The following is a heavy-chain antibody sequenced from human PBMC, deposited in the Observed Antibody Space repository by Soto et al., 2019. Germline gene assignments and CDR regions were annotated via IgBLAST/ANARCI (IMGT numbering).Heavy chain of an antibody. D-gene: IGHD6-6*01. CDR3: ARDGYSTSSDWPWFDP. CDR1: GFTFSVYT. Sequence: EAQLVESGGGLVQPGGSLRLSGAASGFTFSVYTMHWVRPSPGKGLEWISSITSSGTTISYADSVKGRFTISRDNAKSSLFLQMDTLRDEDTAVYYCARDGYSTSSDWPWFDPWGQGTLVTVSS. V-gene: IGHV3-48*02. CDR2: ITSSGTTI. J-gene: IGHJ5*02.